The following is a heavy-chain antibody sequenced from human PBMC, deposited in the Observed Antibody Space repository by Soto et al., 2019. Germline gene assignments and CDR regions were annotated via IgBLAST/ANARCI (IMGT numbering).Heavy chain of an antibody. CDR2: ISAYNGNT. D-gene: IGHD2-21*02. J-gene: IGHJ4*02. CDR3: ARDLAYCGGDCYPIDY. CDR1: GYTFTSNG. V-gene: IGHV1-18*01. Sequence: QVQLVQSGAEVKKPGASVKVSCKASGYTFTSNGISWVRQAPGQGLEWMGWISAYNGNTNYAQKLQGRVTMTTGTSTMTAYRELRSLRSDATAVYYCARDLAYCGGDCYPIDYWGQGTLVTVSS.